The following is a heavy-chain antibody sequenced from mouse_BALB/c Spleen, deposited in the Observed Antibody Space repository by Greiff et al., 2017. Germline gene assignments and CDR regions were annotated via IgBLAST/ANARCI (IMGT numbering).Heavy chain of an antibody. CDR2: ISSGSSTI. D-gene: IGHD2-4*01. Sequence: EVQLVESGGGLVQPGGSRKLSCAASGFTFSSFGMHWVRQAPEKGLEWVAYISSGSSTIYYADTVKGRFTISRDNPKNTLFLQMTSLRSEDTAMYYCARSNYDYDFFAYWGQGTLVTVSA. V-gene: IGHV5-17*02. J-gene: IGHJ3*01. CDR3: ARSNYDYDFFAY. CDR1: GFTFSSFG.